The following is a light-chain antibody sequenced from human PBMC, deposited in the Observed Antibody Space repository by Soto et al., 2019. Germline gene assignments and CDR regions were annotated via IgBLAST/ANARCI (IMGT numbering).Light chain of an antibody. J-gene: IGKJ3*01. CDR2: AAS. V-gene: IGKV1-39*01. CDR3: QPSYSTPTD. Sequence: DRVTITCRASQSISSYLNWYQQKPGKAPKLLIYAASSLQSGVPSRFSGSGSGTDFTLTISSLQPEDFATYYCQPSYSTPTDFGPGPKVDIK. CDR1: QSISSY.